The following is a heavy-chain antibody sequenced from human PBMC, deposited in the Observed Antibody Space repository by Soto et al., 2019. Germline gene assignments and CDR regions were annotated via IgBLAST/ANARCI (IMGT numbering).Heavy chain of an antibody. D-gene: IGHD2-8*01. Sequence: XETLSLACTVSGDSVTNYFWSWMRQPPGKGLEWIGHMYHGGRTNYSPSLKSRVTMSLDSSKNQFSLNLSSVTAADTAVYFCARDPGYCTNGVCPIFDFWGRGVLVTVSS. V-gene: IGHV4-59*02. CDR3: ARDPGYCTNGVCPIFDF. CDR1: GDSVTNYF. CDR2: MYHGGRT. J-gene: IGHJ4*02.